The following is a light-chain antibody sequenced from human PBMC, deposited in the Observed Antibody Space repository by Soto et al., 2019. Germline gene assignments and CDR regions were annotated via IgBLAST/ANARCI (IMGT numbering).Light chain of an antibody. CDR3: QQRSNWPIT. J-gene: IGKJ5*01. CDR2: DAS. Sequence: EIVLTPSPATLSLSPCERAALSARAGQSVSSYLAWYQQNPGQAPRLLIYDASNRATGIPARFSGSGSGTDFTLTISSLEPEDFAVYYCQQRSNWPITFGQGTRLEIK. V-gene: IGKV3-11*01. CDR1: QSVSSY.